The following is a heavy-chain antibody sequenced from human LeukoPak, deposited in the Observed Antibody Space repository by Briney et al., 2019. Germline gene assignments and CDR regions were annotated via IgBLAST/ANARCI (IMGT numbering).Heavy chain of an antibody. V-gene: IGHV3-74*01. D-gene: IGHD3-10*01. CDR2: IKGDGSST. CDR3: AKDVGYYGSGTYYIEY. Sequence: GGSLRLSCAASGFTFSGYWMHWVRQAPGTGLVWVSHIKGDGSSTSYADSVKGRFTISRDNAKNTLYLQMNSLRAEDTAVYYCAKDVGYYGSGTYYIEYWGQGTLVTVSS. CDR1: GFTFSGYW. J-gene: IGHJ4*02.